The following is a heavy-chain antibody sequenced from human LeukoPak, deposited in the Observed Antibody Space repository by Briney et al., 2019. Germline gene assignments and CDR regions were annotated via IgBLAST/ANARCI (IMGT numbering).Heavy chain of an antibody. J-gene: IGHJ6*04. CDR1: GFTFSSYS. CDR3: ARGPTMKMDV. Sequence: GGSLRLSCAASGFTFSSYSMNWVRQAPGKGLEWVSYIRSSSSTIYYADSVKGRFTISRDNAKNSLYLQMNSLRAEDTAVYYCARGPTMKMDVWGKGTTVTVSS. D-gene: IGHD3-22*01. CDR2: IRSSSSTI. V-gene: IGHV3-48*01.